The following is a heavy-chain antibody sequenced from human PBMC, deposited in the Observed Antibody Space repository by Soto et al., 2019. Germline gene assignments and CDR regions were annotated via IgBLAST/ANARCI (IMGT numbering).Heavy chain of an antibody. CDR2: IYYNGSA. Sequence: LSLTCTVSGLTISSASYYWSWIRQHPGKGLEWVGNIYYNGSAYYSPSLKSRVTLWLDTSKNQFSLRLTSVTAADTAMYYCARYRTSGSWSKFDYWGRGTLVTVSS. D-gene: IGHD6-13*01. V-gene: IGHV4-31*03. CDR1: GLTISSASYY. J-gene: IGHJ4*02. CDR3: ARYRTSGSWSKFDY.